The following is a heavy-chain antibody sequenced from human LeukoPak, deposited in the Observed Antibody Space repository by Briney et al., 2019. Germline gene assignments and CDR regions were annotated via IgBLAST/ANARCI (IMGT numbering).Heavy chain of an antibody. CDR3: ARDSPSGGWYSRY. D-gene: IGHD6-19*01. CDR1: GYTFTSYG. Sequence: ASVKVFCKASGYTFTSYGISWVRQAPGQGLEWMGWISAYNGNTNYAQKLQGRVTMTTDTSTSTTYMELRSLRSDATAVYYCARDSPSGGWYSRYWGQGTLVTVSS. CDR2: ISAYNGNT. V-gene: IGHV1-18*01. J-gene: IGHJ4*02.